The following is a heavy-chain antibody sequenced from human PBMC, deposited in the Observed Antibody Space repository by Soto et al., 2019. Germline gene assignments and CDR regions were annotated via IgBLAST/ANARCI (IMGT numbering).Heavy chain of an antibody. D-gene: IGHD3-3*01. CDR1: GFTVSSNY. V-gene: IGHV3-53*01. Sequence: GGSLRLSCAASGFTVSSNYMSWVRQAPGKGLEWVSVIYSGGSTYYADSVKGRFTISRDNSKNTLYLQMNSLRAEDTAVYYCARTSRGYSTVDWSGYPEGLYYYYYGMDVWGQGTTVTVSS. CDR3: ARTSRGYSTVDWSGYPEGLYYYYYGMDV. CDR2: IYSGGST. J-gene: IGHJ6*02.